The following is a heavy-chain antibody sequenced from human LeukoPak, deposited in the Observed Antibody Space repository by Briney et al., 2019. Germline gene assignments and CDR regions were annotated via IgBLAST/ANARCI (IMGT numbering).Heavy chain of an antibody. CDR2: IYYSGST. CDR3: ARGRLLLLRAFDI. D-gene: IGHD3-22*01. J-gene: IGHJ3*02. Sequence: KTSETLSLTCTVSGGSISSSSYYWGWIRQPPGKGLEWIGSIYYSGSTYYNPSLKSRVTISVDTSKNQFSLKLSSVTAADTAVYYCARGRLLLLRAFDIWGQGTMVTVSS. CDR1: GGSISSSSYY. V-gene: IGHV4-39*07.